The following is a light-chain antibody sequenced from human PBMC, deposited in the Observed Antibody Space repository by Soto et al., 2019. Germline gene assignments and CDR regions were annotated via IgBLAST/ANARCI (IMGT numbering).Light chain of an antibody. V-gene: IGLV1-44*01. Sequence: QSVLTQPPSASGTPGQRVTLSCSGSSSNIGSNTVNWYQQLPGSAPKLLMYSTNQRPSGVPDRFSGSKSGTSASLAISGRQSEDEADYYCPAWDGSLKVVLFGGGTQLTVL. J-gene: IGLJ2*01. CDR2: STN. CDR1: SSNIGSNT. CDR3: PAWDGSLKVVL.